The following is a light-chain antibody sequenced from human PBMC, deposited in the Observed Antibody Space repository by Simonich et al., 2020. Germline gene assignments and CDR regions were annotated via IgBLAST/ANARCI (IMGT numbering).Light chain of an antibody. CDR1: SSDVGGYNY. Sequence: QSALTQPASVSGSPGQSITISCTGTSSDVGGYNYVAWYQQHPGKAPKLMIYDVIKRPSGVSNRFYGSKSGNTASLTISGLQAEDEADYYCSSYTSSSTLVFGGGTKLTVL. J-gene: IGLJ3*02. V-gene: IGLV2-14*01. CDR3: SSYTSSSTLV. CDR2: DVI.